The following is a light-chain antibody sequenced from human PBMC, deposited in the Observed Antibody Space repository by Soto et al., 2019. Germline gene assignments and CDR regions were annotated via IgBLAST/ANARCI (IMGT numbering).Light chain of an antibody. J-gene: IGLJ1*01. CDR3: SSYTSSRTLI. Sequence: QSALTQPASVSGSPGQSITISCTGTSSDVGAYNYVSWYQHHPGKVPKLMIYDVTNRPSGVSDRFSGSKSGNTASLTISGLQAEDEADYYCSSYTSSRTLIFGSGTQVTV. CDR2: DVT. V-gene: IGLV2-14*03. CDR1: SSDVGAYNY.